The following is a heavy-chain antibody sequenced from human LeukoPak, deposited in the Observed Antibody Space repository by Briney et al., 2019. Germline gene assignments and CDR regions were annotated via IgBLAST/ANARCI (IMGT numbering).Heavy chain of an antibody. Sequence: SQTLSLTCAVSGGSISSGGYSWSWIRQPPGKGLEWIGYIYHSGSTYYNPSLKSRVTISVDRSKNQFSLKLSSVTAADTAVYYCARGSTGVRMDAFDIWGQETMVTVSS. J-gene: IGHJ3*02. CDR1: GGSISSGGYS. V-gene: IGHV4-30-2*01. CDR3: ARGSTGVRMDAFDI. D-gene: IGHD1-14*01. CDR2: IYHSGST.